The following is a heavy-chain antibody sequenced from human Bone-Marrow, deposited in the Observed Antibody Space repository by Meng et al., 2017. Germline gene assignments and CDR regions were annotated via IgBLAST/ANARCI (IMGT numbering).Heavy chain of an antibody. V-gene: IGHV4-39*07. J-gene: IGHJ5*02. Sequence: ESLKISCAASGFTFSSYSMNWVRQPPGKGLEWIGSIYYSGSTYYNPSLKSRVTISVDTSKNQFSLKLSSVTAADTAVYYCARAQVYYYGSGSYYNSPFDPWGQGILVTVSS. CDR3: ARAQVYYYGSGSYYNSPFDP. CDR2: IYYSGST. D-gene: IGHD3-10*01. CDR1: GFTFSSYS.